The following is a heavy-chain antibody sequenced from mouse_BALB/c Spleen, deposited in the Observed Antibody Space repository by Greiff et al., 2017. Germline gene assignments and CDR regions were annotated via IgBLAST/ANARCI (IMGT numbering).Heavy chain of an antibody. D-gene: IGHD1-1*01. CDR1: GFTSSSFG. J-gene: IGHJ4*01. CDR3: ARLGTYYGSSYDYAMDY. V-gene: IGHV5-17*02. CDR2: ISSGSSTI. Sequence: EVKLVESGGGLVQPGGSRKLSCAASGFTSSSFGMHWVRQAPEKGLEWVAYISSGSSTIYYADTVKGRFTISRDNPKNTLFLQMTSLRSEDTAMYYCARLGTYYGSSYDYAMDYWGQGTSVTVSS.